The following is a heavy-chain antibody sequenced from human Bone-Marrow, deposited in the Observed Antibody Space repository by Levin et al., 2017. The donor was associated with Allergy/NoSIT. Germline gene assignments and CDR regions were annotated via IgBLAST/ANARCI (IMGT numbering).Heavy chain of an antibody. CDR1: GFTFSNAW. V-gene: IGHV3-15*01. Sequence: GESLKISCAASGFTFSNAWMSWVRQAPGKGLEWVGRIKSKTDGGTTDYAAPVKGRFTISRDDSKNTLYLQMNSLKTEDTAVYYCTTGPGGIDFWSGPDWGQGTLVTVSS. CDR2: IKSKTDGGTT. CDR3: TTGPGGIDFWSGPD. D-gene: IGHD3-3*01. J-gene: IGHJ4*02.